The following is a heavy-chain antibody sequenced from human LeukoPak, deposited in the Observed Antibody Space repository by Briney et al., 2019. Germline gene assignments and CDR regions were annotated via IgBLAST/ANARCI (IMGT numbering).Heavy chain of an antibody. CDR1: GFTFSSYS. Sequence: PGGSLRLSCAASGFTFSSYSMNWVRQAPGKGLEWVSSISSSSSYIYYADSVKGRFTISRDNAKNSLYLQMNSLRAEDTAVYYCARGRELSPTRRLNWFDPWGQGTLVTVPS. J-gene: IGHJ5*02. D-gene: IGHD1-26*01. V-gene: IGHV3-21*01. CDR2: ISSSSSYI. CDR3: ARGRELSPTRRLNWFDP.